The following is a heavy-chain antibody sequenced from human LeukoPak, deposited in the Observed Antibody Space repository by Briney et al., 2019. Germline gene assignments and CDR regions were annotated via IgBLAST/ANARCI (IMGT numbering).Heavy chain of an antibody. CDR3: ARGDLRGDY. CDR2: INHSGST. CDR1: GPSFSDYY. J-gene: IGHJ4*02. V-gene: IGHV4-34*01. Sequence: SETLSRACAVYGPSFSDYYWSSVRQPPGKGLEWIGQINHSGSTNYGPSLKSRVPISVDTSKNQFSLKLTSVTAADTAVYYCARGDLRGDYWGQGVLVTVSS. D-gene: IGHD3-10*01.